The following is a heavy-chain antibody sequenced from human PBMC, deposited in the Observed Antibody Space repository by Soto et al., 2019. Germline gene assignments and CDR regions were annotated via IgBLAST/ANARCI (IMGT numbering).Heavy chain of an antibody. V-gene: IGHV1-58*01. CDR1: GFTFTSSA. Sequence: QMQLVQSGPEVKKPGTSVKVSCKASGFTFTSSAVQWVRQARGQRLEWIGWIVVGSGNTNYAQKFQERVTITRDMSTSTAYVELSSLRSEDTAVYYCAAEGGRLRRSDAFDIWGQGTMVTVSS. D-gene: IGHD3-16*01. J-gene: IGHJ3*02. CDR2: IVVGSGNT. CDR3: AAEGGRLRRSDAFDI.